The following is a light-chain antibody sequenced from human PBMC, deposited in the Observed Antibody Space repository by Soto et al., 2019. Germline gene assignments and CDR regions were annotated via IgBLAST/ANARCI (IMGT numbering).Light chain of an antibody. CDR3: QEYHYWPPNT. CDR1: QNVDNN. J-gene: IGKJ2*01. CDR2: GAS. Sequence: EIVMTQSPASLSVSPGERATLSCRASQNVDNNLAWFQQKPGQAPRLLIYGASTRATGAPDRFSGSGSGTEFTLTISSLQSEDSAVYYCQEYHYWPPNTVGQGTKVDSK. V-gene: IGKV3-15*01.